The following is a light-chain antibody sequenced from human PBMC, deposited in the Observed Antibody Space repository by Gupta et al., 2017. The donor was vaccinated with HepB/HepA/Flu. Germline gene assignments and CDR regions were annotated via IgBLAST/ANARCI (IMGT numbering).Light chain of an antibody. V-gene: IGKV4-1*01. J-gene: IGKJ1*01. CDR2: WAS. CDR3: QQNLCSPWT. Sequence: DIVMTQSPDSLAVSLGERATINCKSSQCVLYSSNNKNYLAWYQQKPGQPPKLLIYWASTRESGVPDRFSGSGSGTDFTLTISRLEAEDVAVYYCQQNLCSPWTFGQGTKVEIK. CDR1: QCVLYSSNNKNY.